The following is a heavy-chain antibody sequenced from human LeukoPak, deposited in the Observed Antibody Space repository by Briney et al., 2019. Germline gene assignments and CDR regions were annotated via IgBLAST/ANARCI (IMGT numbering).Heavy chain of an antibody. CDR3: ARFFYMSSFDI. J-gene: IGHJ3*02. CDR2: INHSGST. CDR1: GGSFSGYY. Sequence: SETLSLTCAVYGGSFSGYYWSWIRQPPGKGLEWIGEINHSGSTNYNPSLKSRVTISVDTSKNQFSLKLSSVTAADTAVYYCARFFYMSSFDIWGQGTMVTVS. D-gene: IGHD2/OR15-2a*01. V-gene: IGHV4-34*01.